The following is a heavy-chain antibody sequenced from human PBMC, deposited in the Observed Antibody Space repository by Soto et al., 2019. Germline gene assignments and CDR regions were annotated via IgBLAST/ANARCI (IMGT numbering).Heavy chain of an antibody. CDR3: ARGKSTDAYNPLGY. CDR2: IYGAGPT. J-gene: IGHJ4*02. Sequence: GGSLRLSCAASGFTVSNYYMTWVRQAPGRGLQWVSVIYGAGPTYYADSVKGRFTISRDESKNSLFLQMDNLRAEDTATYYCARGKSTDAYNPLGYWGPGTLVTVSS. D-gene: IGHD1-1*01. CDR1: GFTVSNYY. V-gene: IGHV3-53*01.